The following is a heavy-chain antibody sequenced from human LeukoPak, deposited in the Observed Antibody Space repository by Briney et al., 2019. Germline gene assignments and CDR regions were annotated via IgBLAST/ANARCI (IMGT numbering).Heavy chain of an antibody. CDR3: ARVTSGYIGPLDY. J-gene: IGHJ4*02. CDR1: GGSFSGYY. Sequence: SETLSLTCAVYGGSFSGYYWSWIRQHPGKGLEWIGSIYYSGSTYYNPSLKSRVTISIDTSKNQFSLKLSSVTAADTAVYYCARVTSGYIGPLDYWGQGTLVTVSS. V-gene: IGHV4-31*11. D-gene: IGHD3-22*01. CDR2: IYYSGST.